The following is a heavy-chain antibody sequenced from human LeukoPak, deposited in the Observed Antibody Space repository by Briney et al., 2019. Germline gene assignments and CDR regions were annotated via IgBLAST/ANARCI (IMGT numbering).Heavy chain of an antibody. CDR1: GGFIRNYY. CDR3: ARYSSSSFDP. CDR2: IYYSGST. V-gene: IGHV4-59*01. D-gene: IGHD6-13*01. J-gene: IGHJ5*02. Sequence: SSETLSLTCTVSGGFIRNYYWSWIRQPPGKGLEWIGYIYYSGSTSYNPSLKSRVTISVDTSKNQFSLKLSSVTAADTAVYYCARYSSSSFDPWGQGTLVTVSS.